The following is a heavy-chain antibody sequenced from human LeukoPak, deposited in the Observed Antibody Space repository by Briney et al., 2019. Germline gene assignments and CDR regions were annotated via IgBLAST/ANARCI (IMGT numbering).Heavy chain of an antibody. CDR3: ARDLLGWELHYFDY. CDR2: ISGSSSYI. D-gene: IGHD1-26*01. J-gene: IGHJ4*02. Sequence: PGGSLRLSCVASGFTFSSRDWMTWVRQAPGKGLEWVSSISGSSSYIYYADSVKGRFSISRDNAKNSLYLQMNSLRAEDTAVYYCARDLLGWELHYFDYWGQGTLVTVSS. CDR1: GFTFSSRDW. V-gene: IGHV3-21*01.